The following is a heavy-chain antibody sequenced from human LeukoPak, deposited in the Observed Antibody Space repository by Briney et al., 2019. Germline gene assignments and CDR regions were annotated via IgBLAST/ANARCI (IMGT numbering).Heavy chain of an antibody. V-gene: IGHV4-38-2*02. CDR3: ARIFSEFAEDIVVVVAARTNNYYYYMDV. CDR2: IYHSGST. CDR1: GYSISSGYY. Sequence: SSETLSLTCTVSGYSISSGYYWGWIRQPPGKGLEWIGSIYHSGSTYYNPSLKSRVTISVDTSKNQFSLKLSSVTAADTAVYHCARIFSEFAEDIVVVVAARTNNYYYYMDVWGKGTTVTVSS. D-gene: IGHD2-15*01. J-gene: IGHJ6*03.